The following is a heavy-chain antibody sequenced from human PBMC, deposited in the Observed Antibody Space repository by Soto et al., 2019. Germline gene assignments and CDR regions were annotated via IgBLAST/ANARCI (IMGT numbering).Heavy chain of an antibody. V-gene: IGHV4-59*01. CDR1: GGSISSYY. Sequence: SETLSLTCTVSGGSISSYYWSWIRQPPGKGLEWIGYIYYSGSTNYNPSLKSRVTISVDTSKNQFSLKLSSVTAADTAVYYCARSPNQLPIPFGFDYWGQGTLVTVSS. CDR3: ARSPNQLPIPFGFDY. D-gene: IGHD2-2*01. CDR2: IYYSGST. J-gene: IGHJ4*02.